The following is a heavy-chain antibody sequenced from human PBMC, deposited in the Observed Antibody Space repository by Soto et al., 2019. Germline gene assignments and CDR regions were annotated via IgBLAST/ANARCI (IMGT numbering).Heavy chain of an antibody. D-gene: IGHD2-2*01. J-gene: IGHJ6*02. V-gene: IGHV4-59*12. CDR1: GGSISSYY. CDR2: IYYSGST. CDR3: AARGDVLVPAAKSYYYYGMDV. Sequence: SETLSLTCTVSGGSISSYYWSWIRQPPGKGLEWIGYIYYSGSTNYNPSLKSRVTISVDTSKNQFSLKLSSVTAADTAVYYCAARGDVLVPAAKSYYYYGMDVWGQGTTVTVSS.